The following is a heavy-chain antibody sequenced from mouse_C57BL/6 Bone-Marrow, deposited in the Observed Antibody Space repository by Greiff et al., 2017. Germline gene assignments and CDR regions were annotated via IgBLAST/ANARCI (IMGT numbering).Heavy chain of an antibody. CDR1: GYTFTSYW. J-gene: IGHJ3*01. CDR2: IYPSDSYT. D-gene: IGHD1-1*01. V-gene: IGHV1-69*01. Sequence: QVQLQQSGAELVMPGASVKLSCKASGYTFTSYWMHWVKQRPGQGLEWIGEIYPSDSYTNYNQKFKGKATLTVDKSSSTAYMQLSSLTSEDSAVYYCSRARLTVDPWFAFWGQGTLVTVSA. CDR3: SRARLTVDPWFAF.